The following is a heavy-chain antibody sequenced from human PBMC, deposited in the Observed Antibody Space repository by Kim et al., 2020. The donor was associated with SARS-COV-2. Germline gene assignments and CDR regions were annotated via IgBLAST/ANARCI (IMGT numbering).Heavy chain of an antibody. J-gene: IGHJ6*02. Sequence: GESLKISCKGSGYSFTSYWISWVRQMPGKGLEWMGRIDPSDSYTNYSPSFQGHVTISADKSISTAYLQWSSLKASDTAMYYCARQYCSSTSCLLYGMDVWGRGTTVTVSS. D-gene: IGHD2-2*01. CDR3: ARQYCSSTSCLLYGMDV. CDR2: IDPSDSYT. CDR1: GYSFTSYW. V-gene: IGHV5-10-1*01.